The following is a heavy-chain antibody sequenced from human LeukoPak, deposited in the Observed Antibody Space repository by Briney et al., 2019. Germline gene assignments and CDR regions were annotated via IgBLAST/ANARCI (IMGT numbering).Heavy chain of an antibody. J-gene: IGHJ4*02. V-gene: IGHV3-23*01. D-gene: IGHD3-9*01. CDR1: GFTFSSYA. CDR3: AKAALTGYYNVDY. CDR2: VSGSGAFT. Sequence: GGSLRLSCATSGFTFSSYAMSWVRQAPGKGLEWVSAVSGSGAFTHYADSVKGRFTISRDNSKNTLYLQMNSLRAEDTAVYYCAKAALTGYYNVDYWGQGTLVTVFS.